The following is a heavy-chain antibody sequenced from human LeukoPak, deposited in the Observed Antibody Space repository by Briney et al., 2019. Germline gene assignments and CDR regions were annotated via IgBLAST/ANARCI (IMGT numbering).Heavy chain of an antibody. V-gene: IGHV4-4*02. CDR3: AKLTGLLPTDY. J-gene: IGHJ4*02. CDR2: IYHSGST. Sequence: SETLSLTCAVSGGSISSSNWWSWVRPPPGKGLEWIGEIYHSGSTNYNPSLKSRVTMSVDKSKNQFSLKLSSVTAADTAVYYCAKLTGLLPTDYWGQGTLVTVSS. CDR1: GGSISSSNW. D-gene: IGHD3-22*01.